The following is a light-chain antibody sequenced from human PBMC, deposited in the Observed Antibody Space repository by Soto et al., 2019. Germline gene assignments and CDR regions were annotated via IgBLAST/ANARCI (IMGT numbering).Light chain of an antibody. V-gene: IGKV1-27*01. CDR3: QNYNGAPWT. CDR2: AAS. CDR1: QAISTY. J-gene: IGKJ1*01. Sequence: DIQLTQSPSSLSAPVGDRVTITCRASQAISTYLVWYQQKPGTVPKLLIFAASTLQSGVPSRFSGSGSGTDFTLTISSLQPEDVATYYCQNYNGAPWTFGQGTKVEIK.